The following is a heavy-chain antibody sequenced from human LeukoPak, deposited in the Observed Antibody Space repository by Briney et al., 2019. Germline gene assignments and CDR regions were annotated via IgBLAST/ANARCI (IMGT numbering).Heavy chain of an antibody. CDR3: ARAHRGGSNAFDI. CDR2: IYPGDSDT. D-gene: IGHD2-15*01. V-gene: IGHV5-51*01. CDR1: GYSFSSHW. Sequence: GESLKISCKGSGYSFSSHWIGWVRQMPGKGLEWMGIIYPGDSDTRYSPSFQGQVTVSADKSLSTAYLQWSSLRASDTAMYYCARAHRGGSNAFDIWGQGTMVTVSS. J-gene: IGHJ3*02.